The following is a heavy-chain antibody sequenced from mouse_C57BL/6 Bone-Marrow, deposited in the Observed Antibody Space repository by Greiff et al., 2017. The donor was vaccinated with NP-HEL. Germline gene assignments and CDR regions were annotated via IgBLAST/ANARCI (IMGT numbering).Heavy chain of an antibody. CDR1: GFSLSTSGMG. D-gene: IGHD1-1*01. V-gene: IGHV8-12*01. J-gene: IGHJ1*03. CDR3: ARRFSSIYYYGSSPYWYFDV. CDR2: IYWDDDK. Sequence: QVTLKESGPGILQSSQTLSLTCSFSGFSLSTSGMGVSWIRQPSGKGLEWLAHIYWDDDKRYNPSLKSRRTISKDTSRNQVLLKITSVDTADTATYDCARRFSSIYYYGSSPYWYFDVWGTGTTVTVSS.